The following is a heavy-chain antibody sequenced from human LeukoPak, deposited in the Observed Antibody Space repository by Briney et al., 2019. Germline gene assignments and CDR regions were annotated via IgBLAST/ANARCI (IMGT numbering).Heavy chain of an antibody. V-gene: IGHV3-15*01. Sequence: GGCLRLSCAASGVTFSNAWMSWVRQAPGKGLEWVGRIKSKTDGGTTDYAAPVKGRFTISRDDSKNTLYLQMNSLKTEDTAVYYCTTNNVRTYYDYVWGSPSPLFDYWGQGTLVTVSS. CDR1: GVTFSNAW. J-gene: IGHJ4*02. CDR3: TTNNVRTYYDYVWGSPSPLFDY. D-gene: IGHD3-16*01. CDR2: IKSKTDGGTT.